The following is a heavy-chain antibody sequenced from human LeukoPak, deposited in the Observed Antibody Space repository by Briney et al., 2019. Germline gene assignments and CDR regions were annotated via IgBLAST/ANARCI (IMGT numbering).Heavy chain of an antibody. CDR3: ARVDYDILTGYFTVDP. Sequence: GGSLRLSCAASGFTFSSYSMNWVRQAPGKGLEWVLDIYSGGRTYYADSVKGRFTISRDNSKNTLYLQMNSLRAEDTAVYYCARVDYDILTGYFTVDPWGQGTLVTVSS. J-gene: IGHJ5*02. V-gene: IGHV3-66*01. D-gene: IGHD3-9*01. CDR1: GFTFSSYS. CDR2: IYSGGRT.